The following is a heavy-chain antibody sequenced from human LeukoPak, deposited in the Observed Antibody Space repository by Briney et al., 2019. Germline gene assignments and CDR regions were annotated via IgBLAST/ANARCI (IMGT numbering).Heavy chain of an antibody. D-gene: IGHD2-8*01. CDR1: GYTFTGYY. Sequence: ASVKVSCKASGYTFTGYYMHWVRQAPGQGLEWMGWINLNSGGTNYAQKSQGRVTMTRDTSISTAYMELSRLRSDDTAVYYCARGQVYDAFDIWGQGTMVTVSS. CDR2: INLNSGGT. V-gene: IGHV1-2*02. CDR3: ARGQVYDAFDI. J-gene: IGHJ3*02.